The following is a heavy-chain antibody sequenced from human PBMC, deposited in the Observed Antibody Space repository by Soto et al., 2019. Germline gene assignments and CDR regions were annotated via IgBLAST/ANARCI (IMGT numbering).Heavy chain of an antibody. J-gene: IGHJ4*02. CDR2: IYWDGDK. CDR3: AHRFTVVTVGYFDY. V-gene: IGHV2-5*02. D-gene: IGHD2-21*02. CDR1: GFSLSTSEVG. Sequence: SGPTLVNPTQTLTLTCTFSGFSLSTSEVGVGWIRQPPGKALEWLALIYWDGDKRYSPSLKNRLTIIKDTSKNQVVLTMTNMAPVDTATYYCAHRFTVVTVGYFDYWGQGTLVTVSS.